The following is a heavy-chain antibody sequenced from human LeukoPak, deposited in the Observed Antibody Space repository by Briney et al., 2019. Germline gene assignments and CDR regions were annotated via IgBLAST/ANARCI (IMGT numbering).Heavy chain of an antibody. CDR3: AGGSLGSGTSSDCCPLDY. V-gene: IGHV3-33*08. Sequence: GGSLRLSCAASGFTFSDYYMSWIRQAPGKGLEWVAVIWYDGSNKYYADSVKGRFAVSRDNSKNTLYLQMNSLRADDTAVYYCAGGSLGSGTSSDCCPLDYWGQGTLVTVSS. CDR2: IWYDGSNK. D-gene: IGHD2-15*01. CDR1: GFTFSDYY. J-gene: IGHJ4*02.